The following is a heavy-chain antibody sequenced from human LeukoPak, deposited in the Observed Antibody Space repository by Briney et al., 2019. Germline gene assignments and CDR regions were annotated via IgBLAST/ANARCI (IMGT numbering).Heavy chain of an antibody. J-gene: IGHJ4*02. Sequence: PGGSLRLSCVASGLTFRNHGMHWVRQSPGKGLEWVALIYYDGTIKNYVDSVKGRFTISRDNSKNTLSLQMNSLRADDTAVYYCVRDRGKDYFDYWGQGTLVTVSS. CDR1: GLTFRNHG. CDR2: IYYDGTIK. CDR3: VRDRGKDYFDY. D-gene: IGHD3-10*01. V-gene: IGHV3-33*01.